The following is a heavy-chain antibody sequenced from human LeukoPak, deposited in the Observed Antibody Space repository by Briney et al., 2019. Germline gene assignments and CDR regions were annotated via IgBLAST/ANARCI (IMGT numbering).Heavy chain of an antibody. CDR3: ARLFCSGGSCYSDRGAFDI. V-gene: IGHV4-39*07. CDR2: IDNIGST. CDR1: GGSISSSSYN. D-gene: IGHD2-15*01. Sequence: SETLSLTCTVSGGSISSSSYNWAWIRQPPGKGLEWIGNIDNIGSTYYNPSLQSRVTISVDTSKNQFSLKLSSVTAADTAVYFCARLFCSGGSCYSDRGAFDIWGQGTVVTVSS. J-gene: IGHJ3*02.